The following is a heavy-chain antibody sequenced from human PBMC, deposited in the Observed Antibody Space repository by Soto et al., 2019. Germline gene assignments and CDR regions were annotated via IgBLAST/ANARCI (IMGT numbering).Heavy chain of an antibody. CDR2: ISYDGANK. D-gene: IGHD1-26*01. V-gene: IGHV3-30-3*01. Sequence: QVQLVESGGGVVQPGRSLRLSCAASGFTFSSSAVHWVRQAPGKGLEWVAVISYDGANKYYADSVKGRFTISRDNSKNTLYLQMNSLTFEDTAVYYCAREGGSYCFDYWGQGTLVTVSS. CDR3: AREGGSYCFDY. CDR1: GFTFSSSA. J-gene: IGHJ4*02.